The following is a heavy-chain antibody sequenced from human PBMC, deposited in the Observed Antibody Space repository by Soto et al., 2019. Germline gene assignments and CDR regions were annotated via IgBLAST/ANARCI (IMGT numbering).Heavy chain of an antibody. J-gene: IGHJ3*02. CDR2: IDYSGST. D-gene: IGHD6-13*01. CDR3: ARVRRYTSRPDAFDI. CDR1: GGSISSYY. Sequence: SETLSLTCTVSGGSISSYYWIWIRQPPGKGLECIGYIDYSGSTNYNPYNKNRVTIKIDKSNNQYYQKLSYITAADTALYYCARVRRYTSRPDAFDIWGQGTMVTVS. V-gene: IGHV4-59*01.